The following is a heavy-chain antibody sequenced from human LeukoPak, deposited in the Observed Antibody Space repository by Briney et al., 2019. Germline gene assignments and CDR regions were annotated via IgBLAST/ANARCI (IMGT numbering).Heavy chain of an antibody. V-gene: IGHV4-61*02. CDR1: GGSISSGSYY. CDR2: IYTSGST. CDR3: ARVSSGWYGSFDY. Sequence: PSQTLSLTCTVSGGSISSGSYYWSWIRQPAGKGLEWIGRIYTSGSTNYNPSLKSRVTISVDTSKNQFSLKLSSVTAADTAVYYCARVSSGWYGSFDYWGQGTLVTVSS. J-gene: IGHJ4*02. D-gene: IGHD6-19*01.